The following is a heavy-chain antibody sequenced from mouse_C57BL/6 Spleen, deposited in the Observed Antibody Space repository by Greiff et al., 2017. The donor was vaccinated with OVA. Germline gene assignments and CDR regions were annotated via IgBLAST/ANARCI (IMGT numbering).Heavy chain of an antibody. V-gene: IGHV5-4*01. J-gene: IGHJ1*03. CDR3: AREAPAVVATRYFDV. CDR1: GFSFSRSA. CDR2: ISDGGSYT. D-gene: IGHD1-1*01. Sequence: EVKLVASGGGLVTPGGSLTLSCAASGFSFSRSAMSWVRQTPETSLAWVAPISDGGSYTYYPDNVKGQSTISRDNAKNNLYLQMSQLKSEDTAMYVCAREAPAVVATRYFDVWGTGTTVTVSS.